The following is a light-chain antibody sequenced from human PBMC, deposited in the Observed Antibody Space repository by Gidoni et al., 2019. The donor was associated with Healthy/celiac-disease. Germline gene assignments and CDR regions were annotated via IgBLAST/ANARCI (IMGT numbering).Light chain of an antibody. V-gene: IGKV3-20*01. CDR1: QSVSSSY. CDR3: QQYGSSQWT. J-gene: IGKJ1*01. Sequence: ETVLTQSPGTLSLSPGERATLSCRASQSVSSSYLAWYQQKPGQAPRLLTYGASSRATGIPNRFSSSGSGTDFTLTISRLEPEDFAVYYYQQYGSSQWTFGQGTKVEIK. CDR2: GAS.